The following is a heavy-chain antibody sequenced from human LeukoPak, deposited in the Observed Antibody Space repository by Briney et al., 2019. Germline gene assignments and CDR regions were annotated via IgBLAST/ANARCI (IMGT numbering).Heavy chain of an antibody. CDR3: AKPGLDFWSGYYLDYYYGMDV. J-gene: IGHJ6*02. CDR1: GFTFSSYS. CDR2: ISSSSSYI. Sequence: PGGSLRLSCAASGFTFSSYSMNWVRQAPGKGLEWVSSISSSSSYIYYADSVKGRFTISRDNSKNTLYLQMNSLRAEDTAVYYCAKPGLDFWSGYYLDYYYGMDVWGQGTTVTVSS. D-gene: IGHD3-3*01. V-gene: IGHV3-21*04.